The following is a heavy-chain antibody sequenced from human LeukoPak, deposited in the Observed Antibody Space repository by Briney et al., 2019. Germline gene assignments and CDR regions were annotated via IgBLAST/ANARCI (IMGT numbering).Heavy chain of an antibody. D-gene: IGHD3-22*01. J-gene: IGHJ4*02. CDR2: IYTGGST. Sequence: SETLSLTCSVSGGSVGSFSIYYWSWVRQPAGKGLEWIGRIYTGGSTSTSYNPSLKSRVSISVDKSKNHFSLTLRSVTAADTAVYYCAMYNYDTSGFDYWGQGTRATVSS. CDR1: GGSVGSFSIYY. CDR3: AMYNYDTSGFDY. V-gene: IGHV4-4*07.